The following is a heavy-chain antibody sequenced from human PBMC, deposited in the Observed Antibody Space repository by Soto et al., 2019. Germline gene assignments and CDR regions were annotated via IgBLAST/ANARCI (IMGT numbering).Heavy chain of an antibody. Sequence: GGSLRLSCEASGFTFTNYWIQWVRQGPEKGLVWVSRISSDGSITSYADSVKGRFTISRDNAKNSLYLQMNSLRAEDTAVYYCARSHLYYDSSGYPDYWGQGTLVTVSS. V-gene: IGHV3-74*03. D-gene: IGHD3-22*01. J-gene: IGHJ4*02. CDR2: ISSDGSIT. CDR3: ARSHLYYDSSGYPDY. CDR1: GFTFTNYW.